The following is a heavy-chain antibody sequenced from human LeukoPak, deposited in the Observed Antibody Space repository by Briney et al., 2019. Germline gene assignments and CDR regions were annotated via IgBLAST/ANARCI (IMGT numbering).Heavy chain of an antibody. V-gene: IGHV3-30*02. Sequence: GGSLRLSCAASGFIFNNYGMYWVRQAPGKGLEWVSFINYDGTKKYYADSVKGRFTISRGNAKNSLYLQMNSLRAEDTAVYYCARDQTPYYWGQGTLVTVSS. CDR2: INYDGTKK. J-gene: IGHJ4*02. CDR3: ARDQTPYY. CDR1: GFIFNNYG.